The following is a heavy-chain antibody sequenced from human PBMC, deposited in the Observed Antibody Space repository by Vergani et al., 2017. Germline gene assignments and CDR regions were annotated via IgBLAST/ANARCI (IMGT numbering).Heavy chain of an antibody. CDR1: GYTFSNDY. CDR3: VRGDYGILTGYRY. CDR2: INPSGGHT. D-gene: IGHD3-9*01. J-gene: IGHJ4*02. V-gene: IGHV1-46*03. Sequence: QVQVVQSGAEVKKSGASVKVSCKTSGYTFSNDYMHWVRQAPGQGLEWMGIINPSGGHTNYAQKFQGRVTMTRDTSTSTVYMELSSLRSEDTAIYYCVRGDYGILTGYRYWGQGTLVTVSA.